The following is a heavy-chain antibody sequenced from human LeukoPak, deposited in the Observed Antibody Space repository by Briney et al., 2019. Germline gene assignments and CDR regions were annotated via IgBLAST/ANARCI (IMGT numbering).Heavy chain of an antibody. J-gene: IGHJ5*02. CDR2: INHSGST. CDR3: ARAHSYGTNWFDP. Sequence: SETLSLTCAVYGASFSGYYWSWIRQPPGKGLEWIGEINHSGSTNYNPSLKSRVTMSVDTSKNQFSLKLSSVTAADTAVYYCARAHSYGTNWFDPWGQGTLVTVSS. CDR1: GASFSGYY. D-gene: IGHD5-18*01. V-gene: IGHV4-34*01.